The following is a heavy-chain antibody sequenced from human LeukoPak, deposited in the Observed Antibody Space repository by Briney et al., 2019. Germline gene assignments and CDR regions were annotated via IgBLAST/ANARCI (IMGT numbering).Heavy chain of an antibody. D-gene: IGHD3-3*01. CDR2: MNPNSGNT. CDR1: GYTFTGYY. V-gene: IGHV1-8*02. J-gene: IGHJ5*02. CDR3: ATGVPSDNWFDP. Sequence: ASVKVSCKASGYTFTGYYMHWVRQATGQGLEWMGWMNPNSGNTGYAQKFQGRVTMTRNTSISTAYMELSSLRSEDTAVYYCATGVPSDNWFDPWGQGTLVTVSS.